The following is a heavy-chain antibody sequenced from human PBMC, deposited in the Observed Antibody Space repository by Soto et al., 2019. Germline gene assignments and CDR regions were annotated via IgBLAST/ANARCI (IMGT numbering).Heavy chain of an antibody. CDR1: GFSRSNARMG. D-gene: IGHD4-17*01. Sequence: QVTLKESGPVLVKPTETLTLTCTVSGFSRSNARMGVSWIRQPPGKALEWLAHIFSNDEKSYSTSLKSRLTISKDTSKSQVVLTMTNMDPVDKATYYCARHYDYGDYRGFEYWGQGTLVTVSS. V-gene: IGHV2-26*01. J-gene: IGHJ4*02. CDR2: IFSNDEK. CDR3: ARHYDYGDYRGFEY.